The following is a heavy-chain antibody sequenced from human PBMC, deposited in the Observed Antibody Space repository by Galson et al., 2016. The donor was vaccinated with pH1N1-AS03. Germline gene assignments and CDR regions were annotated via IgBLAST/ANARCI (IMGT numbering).Heavy chain of an antibody. CDR3: ARGSGGYGLDV. CDR2: IYHSGRT. J-gene: IGHJ6*02. V-gene: IGHV4-59*12. CDR1: GGSLRTSY. Sequence: LSLTCTVSGGSLRTSYWSWIRQSPGKGLEWIGFIYHSGRTTYNPSLKSRVSMSVDRSKNQFSLKLTSVTAADTAVYYCARGSGGYGLDVWGQGTTVTVSS. D-gene: IGHD5-12*01.